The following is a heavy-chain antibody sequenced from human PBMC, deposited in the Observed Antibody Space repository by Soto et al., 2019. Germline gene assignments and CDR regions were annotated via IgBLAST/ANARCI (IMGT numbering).Heavy chain of an antibody. D-gene: IGHD2-2*01. CDR3: VRDGVPAAMYCYYMDV. CDR1: GFTFISYS. V-gene: IGHV3-48*01. J-gene: IGHJ6*03. Sequence: GGSLRLSCAASGFTFISYSMNWVRQAPGKGLEWVSYISSSSSTIYYADSVKGRFTISRDNAKNSLYLQMNSLRAEDTAVYYCVRDGVPAAMYCYYMDVWGKGTTVTVSS. CDR2: ISSSSSTI.